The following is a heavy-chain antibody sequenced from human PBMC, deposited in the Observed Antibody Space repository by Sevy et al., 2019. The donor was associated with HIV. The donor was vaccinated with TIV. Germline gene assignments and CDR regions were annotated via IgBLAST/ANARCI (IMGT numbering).Heavy chain of an antibody. CDR3: ATGVVGAVAGTAVVFDS. V-gene: IGHV3-15*01. CDR2: IKSKTDGETT. D-gene: IGHD6-19*01. Sequence: GGSLRLSCAASGFTFSHAWMSWVRQAPGKGLEWVGRIKSKTDGETTDYAAPVKGRFTISRDDSENTLYLQMNSLKTEDTAVYYCATGVVGAVAGTAVVFDSWGQRTLVTVSS. CDR1: GFTFSHAW. J-gene: IGHJ4*02.